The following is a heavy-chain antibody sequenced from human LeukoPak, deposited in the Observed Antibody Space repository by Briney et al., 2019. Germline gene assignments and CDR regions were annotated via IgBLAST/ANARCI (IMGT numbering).Heavy chain of an antibody. CDR3: ARDGGSNCGGDCYAKLTAFDI. CDR2: IYSGGST. J-gene: IGHJ3*02. V-gene: IGHV3-66*01. CDR1: GGSISSYY. Sequence: ETLSLTCTVSGGSISSYYWSWVRQAPGKGLEWVSVIYSGGSTYYADSVKGRFTISRDNSKNTLYLQMNSLRAEDTAVYYCARDGGSNCGGDCYAKLTAFDIWGQGTMVTVSS. D-gene: IGHD2-21*02.